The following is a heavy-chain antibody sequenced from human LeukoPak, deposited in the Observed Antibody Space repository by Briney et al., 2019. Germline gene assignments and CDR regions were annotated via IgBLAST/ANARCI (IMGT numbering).Heavy chain of an antibody. D-gene: IGHD4-17*01. V-gene: IGHV3-15*01. Sequence: GGSLRLSCAASGFTFSNAWMGWVRQAPGKGLEWVGRIKSKTDGGTTDYAAPVKGRFTISRDDSKNTLYLQMNSLKTEDTAVYYCTTDPSKLTTVPDYYYYYYMDVWGKGTTVTVSS. CDR2: IKSKTDGGTT. J-gene: IGHJ6*03. CDR1: GFTFSNAW. CDR3: TTDPSKLTTVPDYYYYYYMDV.